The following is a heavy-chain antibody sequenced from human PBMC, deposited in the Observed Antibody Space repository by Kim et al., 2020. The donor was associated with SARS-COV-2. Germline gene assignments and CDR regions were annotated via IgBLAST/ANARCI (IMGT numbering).Heavy chain of an antibody. Sequence: SSADSVKGRFPISRDNSKNTLDLQMNSLRAEDTAVYYCARDPVGGWADFWGQGILVTVSS. V-gene: IGHV3-53*01. J-gene: IGHJ4*02. CDR3: ARDPVGGWADF. D-gene: IGHD6-19*01.